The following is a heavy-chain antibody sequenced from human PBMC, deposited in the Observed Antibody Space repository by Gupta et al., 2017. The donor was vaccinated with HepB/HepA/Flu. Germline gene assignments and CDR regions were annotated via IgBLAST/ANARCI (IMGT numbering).Heavy chain of an antibody. CDR2: IYYSGST. CDR3: ARTATVVRQIYYYYGMDV. J-gene: IGHJ6*02. V-gene: IGHV4-39*01. Sequence: QLQLQESGPGLVKPSETLSLPCTVSGGSISSSSYYWGWIRQPPGKGLEWIGSIYYSGSTFYNPSLKSRVTISVDTSKNQFSLKLSSVTAADTAVYYCARTATVVRQIYYYYGMDVWGQGTTVTVSS. CDR1: GGSISSSSYY. D-gene: IGHD4-23*01.